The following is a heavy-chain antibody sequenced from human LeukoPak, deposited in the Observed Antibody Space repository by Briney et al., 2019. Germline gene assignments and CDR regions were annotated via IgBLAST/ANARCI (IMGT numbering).Heavy chain of an antibody. Sequence: GGSLRLSCAASGFTFSSYSMNWVRQAPGKGLEWVSSISSSSSYIYYADSVKGRFTISRDNAKNSLYLQMNSLRAEDTAVYYCARDASFADYSDYWKLTKKNWFDPWGQGTLVTVSS. D-gene: IGHD4-11*01. J-gene: IGHJ5*02. CDR3: ARDASFADYSDYWKLTKKNWFDP. CDR2: ISSSSSYI. CDR1: GFTFSSYS. V-gene: IGHV3-21*01.